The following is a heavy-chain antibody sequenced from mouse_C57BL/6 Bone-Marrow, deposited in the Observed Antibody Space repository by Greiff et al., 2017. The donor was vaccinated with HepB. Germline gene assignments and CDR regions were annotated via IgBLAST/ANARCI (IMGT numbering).Heavy chain of an antibody. V-gene: IGHV1-64*01. D-gene: IGHD2-1*01. Sequence: QGQLQQPGAELVKPGASVKLSCKASGYTFTSYWMHWVKQRPGQGLEWIGMIHPNSGSTNYNEKFKSKATLTVDKSSSTAYMQLSSLTSEDSAVYYCARNYGNYWYFDVWGTGTTVTVSS. CDR3: ARNYGNYWYFDV. CDR1: GYTFTSYW. J-gene: IGHJ1*03. CDR2: IHPNSGST.